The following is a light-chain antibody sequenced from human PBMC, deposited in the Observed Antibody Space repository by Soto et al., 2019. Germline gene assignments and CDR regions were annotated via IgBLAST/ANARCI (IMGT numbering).Light chain of an antibody. Sequence: QSALTQPASVSGSPGQSITISCTGTSSDVGGYNYVSWYQQHPGKAPKLMIYDVSNRPSGVSNRFSGSKSGNTASLTISGLQAADEADYYCSSYTGSSTPGVFGAGTKLTVL. V-gene: IGLV2-14*01. CDR1: SSDVGGYNY. J-gene: IGLJ2*01. CDR2: DVS. CDR3: SSYTGSSTPGV.